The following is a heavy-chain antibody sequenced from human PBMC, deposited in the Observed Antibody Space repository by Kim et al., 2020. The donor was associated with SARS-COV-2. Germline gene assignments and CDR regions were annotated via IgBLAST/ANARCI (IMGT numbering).Heavy chain of an antibody. CDR3: ARGPLGFCSSSSCFFDC. Sequence: VKGRFTISRDYAKNLLSLQMNSLRAEDTAVYYCARGPLGFCSSSSCFFDCWGQGTLVTVSS. D-gene: IGHD2-15*01. J-gene: IGHJ4*02. V-gene: IGHV3-11*05.